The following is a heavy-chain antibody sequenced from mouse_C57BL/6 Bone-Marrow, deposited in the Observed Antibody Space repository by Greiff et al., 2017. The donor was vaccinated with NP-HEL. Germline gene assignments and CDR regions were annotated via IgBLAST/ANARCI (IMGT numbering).Heavy chain of an antibody. CDR1: GYTFTSYW. Sequence: QVQLQQPGAELVKPGASVKMSCKASGYTFTSYWITWVKQRPGQGLEWIGDIYPGSGSTNYNEKFKSKATLTVDTSSSTAYMQLSSLTSEDSAVYYCARDGRHYRTGYAMDYWGQGTSVTVSS. CDR3: ARDGRHYRTGYAMDY. V-gene: IGHV1-55*01. J-gene: IGHJ4*01. CDR2: IYPGSGST. D-gene: IGHD5-5*01.